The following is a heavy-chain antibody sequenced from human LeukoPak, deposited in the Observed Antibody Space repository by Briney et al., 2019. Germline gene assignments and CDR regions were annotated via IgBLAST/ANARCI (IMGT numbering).Heavy chain of an antibody. D-gene: IGHD1-26*01. CDR3: ARGGIMFDP. Sequence: SETLSLTCTVSGGSISSYYWSWIRQPPEKGLEWIGYIFYSGSTNYNPSLKSRVTISVDTSKNQFSLKLSSVTAADTAVYYCARGGIMFDPWGQGTQVTVSS. CDR2: IFYSGST. CDR1: GGSISSYY. J-gene: IGHJ5*02. V-gene: IGHV4-59*01.